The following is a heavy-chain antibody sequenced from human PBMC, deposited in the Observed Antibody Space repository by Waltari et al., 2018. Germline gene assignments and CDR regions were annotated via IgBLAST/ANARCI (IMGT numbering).Heavy chain of an antibody. CDR1: KVTFGNFA. D-gene: IGHD2-15*01. Sequence: QVQLVESGGGVVQPGRSLRLSCAGTKVTFGNFAVHWGRQAPGKGLEWAALISHEGSDKYYADSVKGRFSISRDNSKNTVYLQMNSLRSEDTAVYYCARVDYGGKNYFYYGLEVWGQGTTVTVSS. V-gene: IGHV3-30*01. CDR3: ARVDYGGKNYFYYGLEV. CDR2: ISHEGSDK. J-gene: IGHJ6*02.